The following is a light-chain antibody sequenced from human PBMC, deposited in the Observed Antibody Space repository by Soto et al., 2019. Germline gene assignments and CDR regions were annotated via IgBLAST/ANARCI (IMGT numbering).Light chain of an antibody. J-gene: IGKJ3*01. Sequence: DIQMTQSPSSLSASVGDRVTITCRAXXSISSYLNWYQQKPGKAPKLLIYAASSLQSGVPSRFSGSGSGTDFTLTISSLQPEDFATYYCQQSYSTPQFTFGPGTKVDIK. CDR1: XSISSY. V-gene: IGKV1-39*01. CDR3: QQSYSTPQFT. CDR2: AAS.